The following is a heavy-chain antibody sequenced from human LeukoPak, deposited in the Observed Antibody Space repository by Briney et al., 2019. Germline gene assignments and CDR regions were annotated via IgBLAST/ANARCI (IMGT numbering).Heavy chain of an antibody. D-gene: IGHD6-13*01. V-gene: IGHV4-39*01. CDR3: ASQYSTTWYS. CDR2: IYYSGGT. CDR1: GGSISTNGLY. J-gene: IGHJ5*02. Sequence: PSETLSLTCTVSGGSISTNGLYWGWIRQPPGKGLEWIGSIYYSGGTSYYPSLKSRLTMSVDTSQNQFSLKLTSVTAADTAVYYCASQYSTTWYSWGQGVLVTVSS.